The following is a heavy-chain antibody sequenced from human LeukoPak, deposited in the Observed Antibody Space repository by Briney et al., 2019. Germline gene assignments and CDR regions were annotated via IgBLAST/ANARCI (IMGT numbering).Heavy chain of an antibody. Sequence: ASVKVSCKASGYTFTGYYMHWVRQAPGQGREWMGWINPNSGGTNYAQKVQGRVTMTRDTSISTAYMELSRLRSDDTAVYYCARERGGRAFDIWGQGTMVTVSS. CDR3: ARERGGRAFDI. D-gene: IGHD2-15*01. J-gene: IGHJ3*02. V-gene: IGHV1-2*02. CDR2: INPNSGGT. CDR1: GYTFTGYY.